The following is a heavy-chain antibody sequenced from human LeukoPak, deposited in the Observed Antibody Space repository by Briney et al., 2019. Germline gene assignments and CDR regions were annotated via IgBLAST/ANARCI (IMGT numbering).Heavy chain of an antibody. V-gene: IGHV3-23*01. CDR2: IRASDGST. CDR3: TRGSNSGSFRPDF. Sequence: GGSLRLSCAASGFTFVSHAMSWVRQAPGKGLEWVSGIRASDGSTYYADSVKGRFTSSRDNSKNTLYLQVNSLRAEDTAVYYCTRGSNSGSFRPDFWGQGTLVTVSS. J-gene: IGHJ4*02. D-gene: IGHD1-26*01. CDR1: GFTFVSHA.